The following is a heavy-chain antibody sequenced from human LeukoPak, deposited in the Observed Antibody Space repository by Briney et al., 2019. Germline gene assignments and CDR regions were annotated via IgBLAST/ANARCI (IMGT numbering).Heavy chain of an antibody. V-gene: IGHV3-33*01. D-gene: IGHD3-10*01. CDR1: GFTFSSYG. J-gene: IGHJ4*02. CDR2: IWYDGSNK. Sequence: GGSLRLSCAASGFTFSSYGMHWVRQAPGKGLEWVAVIWYDGSNKYYADSVKGRFTISRDNSKNTLYPQMNSLRAEDTAVYYCARARSYEYYFDYWGQGTLVTVSS. CDR3: ARARSYEYYFDY.